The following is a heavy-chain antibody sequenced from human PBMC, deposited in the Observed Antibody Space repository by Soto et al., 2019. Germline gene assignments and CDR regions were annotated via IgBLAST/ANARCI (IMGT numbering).Heavy chain of an antibody. V-gene: IGHV1-18*01. J-gene: IGHJ4*02. D-gene: IGHD6-13*01. Sequence: QVQLVQSGAEVKKPGASVKVSCKASGYTFTSYGISWVRQAPGQGLEWMGWISAYNGNTNYAQKLQGRVTMTTDTSTSTAQMELRRSRADDTAVYYCARESSSSCHDYWGQGTLVTVSS. CDR1: GYTFTSYG. CDR2: ISAYNGNT. CDR3: ARESSSSCHDY.